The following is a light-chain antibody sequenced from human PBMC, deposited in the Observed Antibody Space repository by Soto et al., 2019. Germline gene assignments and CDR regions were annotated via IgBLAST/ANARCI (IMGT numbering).Light chain of an antibody. CDR3: HPARKFRAIT. V-gene: IGKV1-12*01. CDR1: QGINNW. J-gene: IGKJ4*01. Sequence: DVRMTLAHASVSASVGDSVIITWRASQGINNWLAWYQQKPGKAPNLLIYSASTLRRGVPSRFIDSGSETDYTLTLRCLQPEDVATHYCHPARKFRAITFGGGTKLDIK. CDR2: SAS.